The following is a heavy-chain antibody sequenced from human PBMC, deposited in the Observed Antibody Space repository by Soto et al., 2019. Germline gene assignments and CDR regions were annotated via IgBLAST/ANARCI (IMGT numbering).Heavy chain of an antibody. CDR1: ESTFRDDV. V-gene: IGHV1-8*01. J-gene: IGHJ5*02. Sequence: GASVKVSCKASESTFRDDVVGWVRQATGQGLEWMGWMNPNSGNTGYALKFQGRVSMTRNTSIYTVYLELSSLASDDTAVYYCVRMASSGTLNWFDPWGQGTLVTVSS. CDR3: VRMASSGTLNWFDP. D-gene: IGHD1-1*01. CDR2: MNPNSGNT.